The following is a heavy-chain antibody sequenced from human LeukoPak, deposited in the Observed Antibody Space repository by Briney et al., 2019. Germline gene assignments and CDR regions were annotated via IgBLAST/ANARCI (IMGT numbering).Heavy chain of an antibody. CDR3: TTDDYYDSSGYHPLGDY. J-gene: IGHJ4*02. CDR1: GFTFSSYD. V-gene: IGHV3-15*01. Sequence: GGSLRLSCAASGFTFSSYDMYWVRQAPGKGLGWVGRIKSKTDGGTTDYAAPVKGRFTISRDDSKNTLYLQMNSLKTEDTAVYYCTTDDYYDSSGYHPLGDYWGQGTLVTVSS. D-gene: IGHD3-22*01. CDR2: IKSKTDGGTT.